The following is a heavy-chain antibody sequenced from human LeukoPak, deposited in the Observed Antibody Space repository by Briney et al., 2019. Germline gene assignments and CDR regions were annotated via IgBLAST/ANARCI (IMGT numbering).Heavy chain of an antibody. V-gene: IGHV4-39*07. Sequence: PSEALSLSCSVSGGSISTGNDDWGWISQPPGKGLEWIGNIFYSGSTYDSRSLRSRVTHSLDTSRNQFSLKLNSVTAADTAVYYCAKSNGSGLVDIWGQGTMVTVSS. CDR3: AKSNGSGLVDI. CDR1: GGSISTGNDD. J-gene: IGHJ3*02. D-gene: IGHD3-10*01. CDR2: IFYSGST.